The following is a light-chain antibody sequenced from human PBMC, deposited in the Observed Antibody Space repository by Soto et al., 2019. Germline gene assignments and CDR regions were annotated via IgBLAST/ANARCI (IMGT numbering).Light chain of an antibody. V-gene: IGLV1-40*01. CDR3: QSSDSSLSGWV. CDR2: GNS. J-gene: IGLJ3*02. CDR1: SSNIGAGYD. Sequence: QSVLTQPPSVSGAPGQRVTIYCTGSSSNIGAGYDVHWYQQLPGTAPKLLIYGNSNRPSGVPDRFSGSKSGTSASLAITGLQAEDEADYYCQSSDSSLSGWVFGGGTKVTVL.